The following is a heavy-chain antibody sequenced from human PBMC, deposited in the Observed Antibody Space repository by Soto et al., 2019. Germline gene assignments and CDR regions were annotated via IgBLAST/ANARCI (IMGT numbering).Heavy chain of an antibody. Sequence: QVQLVESGGGVVQPGRSLRLSCAASGFTFSSYGMHWVRQAPGKRLEWVAVIWYDGSNKYYADSVKGRFTISRDNSKNTLYLQMNSLRAEDTAVYYCAREAGYCSGGSCYSRRNWFDPWGQGTLVTVSS. CDR1: GFTFSSYG. V-gene: IGHV3-33*01. CDR3: AREAGYCSGGSCYSRRNWFDP. J-gene: IGHJ5*02. CDR2: IWYDGSNK. D-gene: IGHD2-15*01.